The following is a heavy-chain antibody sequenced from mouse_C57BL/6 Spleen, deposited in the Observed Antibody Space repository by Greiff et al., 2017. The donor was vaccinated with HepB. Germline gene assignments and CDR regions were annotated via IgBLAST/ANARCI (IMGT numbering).Heavy chain of an antibody. CDR2: IDPSDSYT. J-gene: IGHJ4*01. V-gene: IGHV1-59*01. D-gene: IGHD1-1*01. Sequence: VQLQQPGAELVRPGTSVKLSCKASGYTFTSYWMHWVKQRPGQGLEWIGVIDPSDSYTNYNQKFKGKATLTVDTSSSTAYMQLSSLTSEDSAVYYCARGRYYGSPYYAMDDWGQGTSVTGSS. CDR1: GYTFTSYW. CDR3: ARGRYYGSPYYAMDD.